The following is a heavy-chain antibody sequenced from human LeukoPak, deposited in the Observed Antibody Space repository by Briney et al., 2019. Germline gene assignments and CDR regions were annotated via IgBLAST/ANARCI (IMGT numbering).Heavy chain of an antibody. CDR3: ARLGGYCSNGVCYTGYFDD. Sequence: SETLSLTCTVSGGSISSHYWSWIRRPPGKGLEWIGYIYYSGSTNYNPSLKSRVTILVDMSKNQFSLKLSSVTAADTAVYYCARLGGYCSNGVCYTGYFDDWGQGALVTVSS. D-gene: IGHD2-8*01. V-gene: IGHV4-59*08. CDR1: GGSISSHY. CDR2: IYYSGST. J-gene: IGHJ4*02.